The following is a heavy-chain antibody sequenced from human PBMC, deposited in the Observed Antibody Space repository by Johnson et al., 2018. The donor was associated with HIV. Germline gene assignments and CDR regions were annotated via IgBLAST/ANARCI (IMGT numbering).Heavy chain of an antibody. V-gene: IGHV3-30*18. J-gene: IGHJ3*02. CDR2: ISYDGSNK. D-gene: IGHD6-13*01. CDR3: AKDLQQPQRGEHALAQDAFDI. Sequence: QVQLVESGGGLVQPGGSLKLSCAASGFTFSSYGMHWVRQAPGKGLEWVAVISYDGSNKYYADSVKGRFTISRDHSKNTLYLQMNSLRAEDTAVYYCAKDLQQPQRGEHALAQDAFDIWGQGTMVTVSS. CDR1: GFTFSSYG.